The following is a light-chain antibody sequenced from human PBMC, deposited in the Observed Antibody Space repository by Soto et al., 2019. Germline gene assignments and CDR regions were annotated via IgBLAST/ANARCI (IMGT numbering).Light chain of an antibody. CDR2: GAS. J-gene: IGKJ1*01. CDR3: QQYGSLWT. Sequence: EVVLTPSPVTLSLSPGERATLSCRASQSVSSNLAWYQQKPGQAPRLLIYGASTRATGIPARFSGSGSGTDFTLTISRLEPEDFAVYYCQQYGSLWTFGQGTKVDIK. CDR1: QSVSSN. V-gene: IGKV3-20*01.